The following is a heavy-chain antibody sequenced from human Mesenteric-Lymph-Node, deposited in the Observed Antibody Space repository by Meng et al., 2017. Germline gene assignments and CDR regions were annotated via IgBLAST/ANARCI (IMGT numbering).Heavy chain of an antibody. CDR1: DGSLTSSSYH. V-gene: IGHV4-39*07. Sequence: SETLSLTCSVSDGSLTSSSYHWAWIRQPPGKGLEWIGNIYYTSGSTYYNPSLQSRVTISVDTSKNQFSLNLSSVTAADTAVYYCARDRALSPYYFEYWGPGKLVTVSS. CDR3: ARDRALSPYYFEY. CDR2: IYYTSGST. J-gene: IGHJ4*02.